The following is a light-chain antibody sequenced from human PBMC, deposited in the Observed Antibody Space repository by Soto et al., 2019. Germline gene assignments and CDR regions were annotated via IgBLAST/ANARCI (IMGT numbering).Light chain of an antibody. CDR2: EVN. V-gene: IGLV2-8*01. CDR1: SSDIGGYNS. J-gene: IGLJ3*02. Sequence: QSALTQPPSASGSPGQSVTISCTGTSSDIGGYNSVSWYQHHPGKAPRLMIYEVNKRPSGVPDRFSGSKSGYTASLTVSGLQTEDEAFYYCSSSAGIYHYLVFGGGTKLTVL. CDR3: SSSAGIYHYLV.